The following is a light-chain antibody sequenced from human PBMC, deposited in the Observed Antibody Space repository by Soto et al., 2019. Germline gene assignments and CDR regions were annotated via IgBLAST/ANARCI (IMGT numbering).Light chain of an antibody. Sequence: QSALTQPPSVSGAPGQRVTISCTGSSSNIGAHYDVHWYQQLPGTAPKLLIYGNSNRPSGVPDRFSGSKSGTSASLAITGLQAEDEADYYCHSYDSSLSEEVFGGGTKVTVL. CDR2: GNS. V-gene: IGLV1-40*01. J-gene: IGLJ2*01. CDR3: HSYDSSLSEEV. CDR1: SSNIGAHYD.